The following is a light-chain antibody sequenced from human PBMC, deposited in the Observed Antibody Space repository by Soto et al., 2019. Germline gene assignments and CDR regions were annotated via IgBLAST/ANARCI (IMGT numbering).Light chain of an antibody. J-gene: IGLJ2*01. CDR2: DNN. CDR3: GTWDSSLSTGI. Sequence: QSVLTQPPSVSAAPGQKVTISCSGSSSNIGESYVSWYQQLPGTAPKLLIYDNNKRPSGIPDRFSGSSSGTSATLGITGLQTGDEADYYCGTWDSSLSTGIFGGGTKLTVL. CDR1: SSNIGESY. V-gene: IGLV1-51*01.